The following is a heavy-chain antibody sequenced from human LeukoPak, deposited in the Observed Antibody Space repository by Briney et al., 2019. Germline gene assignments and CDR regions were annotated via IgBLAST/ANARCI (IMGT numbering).Heavy chain of an antibody. CDR2: IYTSGST. J-gene: IGHJ4*02. D-gene: IGHD1-26*01. CDR3: AREEVGAVDY. V-gene: IGHV4-61*02. Sequence: SETLSLTCTVSGGSISSGSYYWSWIRQPAGEGLEWIGRIYTSGSTNYNPSLKSRVTISVDTSKNQFPLKLSSVTAADTAVYYCAREEVGAVDYWGQGTLVTVSS. CDR1: GGSISSGSYY.